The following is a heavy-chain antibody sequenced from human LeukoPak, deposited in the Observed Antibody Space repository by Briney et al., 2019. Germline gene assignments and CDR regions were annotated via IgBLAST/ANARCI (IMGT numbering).Heavy chain of an antibody. CDR2: SIPIFGTA. J-gene: IGHJ4*02. Sequence: SVKVSCKASGGTFSSYTFSWVRQAPRQGLEWMGRSIPIFGTANYAQKFQDRVTISTDESTSTAYMELSSLRSEDTAMYYCAVVSSYYFDYWGQGTLVTVSS. D-gene: IGHD2-15*01. CDR3: AVVSSYYFDY. V-gene: IGHV1-69*05. CDR1: GGTFSSYT.